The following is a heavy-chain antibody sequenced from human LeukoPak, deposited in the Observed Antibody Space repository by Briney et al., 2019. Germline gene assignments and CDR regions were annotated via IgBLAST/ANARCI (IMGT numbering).Heavy chain of an antibody. CDR2: MYASGST. D-gene: IGHD2-2*01. J-gene: IGHJ3*02. V-gene: IGHV4-4*07. CDR3: ARGFLWGSTYVDAFDI. CDR1: GGSISSYY. Sequence: SETLSLTCTVSGGSISSYYWSWIRQPAGKGLEGIGRMYASGSTNYNSSLNSRVSISVGTSGNEFSLRLSSVTAADTDVYYCARGFLWGSTYVDAFDIWGQGTMVTVSS.